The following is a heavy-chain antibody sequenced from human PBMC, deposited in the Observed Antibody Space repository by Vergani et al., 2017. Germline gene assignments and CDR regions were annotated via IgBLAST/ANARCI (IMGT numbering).Heavy chain of an antibody. CDR3: ARDRSSYGMDV. CDR1: GFTFSDYY. J-gene: IGHJ6*02. Sequence: QVQLVESGGGLVKPGGSLRLSCAASGFTFSDYYMSWIRQAPGKGLEWVSYISSSSSYTNYAYSVKGRFTISRDNAKNSLYLQMNSLRAEDTAVYYCARDRSSYGMDVWGQGTTVTVSS. CDR2: ISSSSSYT. V-gene: IGHV3-11*05.